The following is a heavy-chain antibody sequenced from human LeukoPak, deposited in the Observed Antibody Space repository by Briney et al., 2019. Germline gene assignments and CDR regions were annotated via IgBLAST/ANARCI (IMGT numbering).Heavy chain of an antibody. CDR1: GGSISSGSYY. J-gene: IGHJ4*02. CDR3: ARVGYSSGWYVFDY. V-gene: IGHV4-61*02. CDR2: IHTSGST. D-gene: IGHD6-19*01. Sequence: PSETLSLTCTVSGGSISSGSYYWSWIRQPAGKGLEWIGRIHTSGSTNYSPSLRSRVTISVDTSKNQFSLKLSSVTAADTAVYYCARVGYSSGWYVFDYWGQGTLVTVSS.